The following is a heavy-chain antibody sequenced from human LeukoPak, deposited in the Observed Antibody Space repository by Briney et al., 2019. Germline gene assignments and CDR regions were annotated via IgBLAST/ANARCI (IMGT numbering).Heavy chain of an antibody. CDR3: ARAGYGDSDFDY. J-gene: IGHJ4*02. CDR2: IYYSGST. D-gene: IGHD4-17*01. V-gene: IGHV4-38-2*02. Sequence: SETLSLTCTVSGYSISSGYYWGWIRQPPGKGLEWIGSIYYSGSTYYNPSLKSRVTISVDTSKNQFSLKLNSVTAADTDVYYCARAGYGDSDFDYWGQGTLVTVSS. CDR1: GYSISSGYY.